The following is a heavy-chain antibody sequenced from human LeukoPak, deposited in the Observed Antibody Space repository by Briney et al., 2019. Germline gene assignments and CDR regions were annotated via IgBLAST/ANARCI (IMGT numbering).Heavy chain of an antibody. CDR1: GGSFSGYY. Sequence: SETLSLTCAVYGGSFSGYYWSWIRQPPGKGLEWIGEINHSGSTNYNPSLKSRVTISVDTSKNQFSLKLSSVTAADTAVYYCASQGLRTFDYWSQGTLVTVSS. CDR2: INHSGST. V-gene: IGHV4-34*01. J-gene: IGHJ4*02. CDR3: ASQGLRTFDY.